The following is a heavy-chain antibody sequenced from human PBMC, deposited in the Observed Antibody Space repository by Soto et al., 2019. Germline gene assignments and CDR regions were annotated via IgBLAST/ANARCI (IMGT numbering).Heavy chain of an antibody. J-gene: IGHJ3*02. V-gene: IGHV3-64D*08. CDR1: GFNFGNYA. Sequence: GGSLRLSCSASGFNFGNYAMHWVRQAPGKGLESVSGISTTGGRTYYADSVKGRFTISRDNSQNTVYLQMSSLRADDTAVYHCVKARWTSPTDDGFDTWGQGTMVTVSS. D-gene: IGHD1-1*01. CDR2: ISTTGGRT. CDR3: VKARWTSPTDDGFDT.